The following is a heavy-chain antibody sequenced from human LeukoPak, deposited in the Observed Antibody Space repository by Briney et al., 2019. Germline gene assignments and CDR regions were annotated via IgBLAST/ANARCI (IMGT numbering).Heavy chain of an antibody. J-gene: IGHJ4*02. CDR3: ARTSGCGGDCYFSDFDY. CDR2: IIPIFGTA. Sequence: GSSVKVSCKASGGTFSSYAISWVRQAPGQGLEWMGGIIPIFGTANYAQKFQGRVTITADESTSTAYMELSNLRSEDTAVYYCARTSGCGGDCYFSDFDYWGQGTLVTVSS. D-gene: IGHD2-21*01. CDR1: GGTFSSYA. V-gene: IGHV1-69*01.